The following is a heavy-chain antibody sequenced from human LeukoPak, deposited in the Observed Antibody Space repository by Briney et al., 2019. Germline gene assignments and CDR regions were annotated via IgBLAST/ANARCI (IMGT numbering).Heavy chain of an antibody. Sequence: SETLSLSCTASGGTISSYNWSWVRQPPGKGLEWIADIYYSGGTNYNASLKSRVTISVDKSKNPFSLQLSSVTAADTALYYCARQGAGVPFVYWGGGTLVTVSS. CDR3: ARQGAGVPFVY. CDR2: IYYSGGT. J-gene: IGHJ4*02. V-gene: IGHV4-59*08. D-gene: IGHD3-10*01. CDR1: GGTISSYN.